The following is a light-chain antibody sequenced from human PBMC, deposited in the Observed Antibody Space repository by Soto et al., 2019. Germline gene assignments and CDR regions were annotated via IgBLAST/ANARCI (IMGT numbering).Light chain of an antibody. CDR3: TSYTSSTPFYV. V-gene: IGLV2-14*03. CDR1: RTDIDGYDY. Sequence: QSVLTQPASVSGSPGQSIAISCTGVRTDIDGYDYVSWYQQHPGQAPQLIIYDDYNRPSGVSHRFSGSKSGVTASLTIFGLQAEDEADYYCTSYTSSTPFYVFGTGTKVTVL. J-gene: IGLJ1*01. CDR2: DDY.